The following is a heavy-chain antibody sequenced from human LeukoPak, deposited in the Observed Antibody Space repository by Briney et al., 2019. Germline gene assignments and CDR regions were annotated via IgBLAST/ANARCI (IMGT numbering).Heavy chain of an antibody. V-gene: IGHV4-4*07. J-gene: IGHJ4*02. CDR2: FYTSGTT. CDR1: GGSISTYS. Sequence: SETLSLTCTVSGGSISTYSWCWIRQAAGKRLEWIGCFYTSGTTNYNPSLKSRVAMSVDTSKNQFSLRLSSVTAADTAVYYCARPGNYDFWSPYEDWGPGSLVTVSS. CDR3: ARPGNYDFWSPYED. D-gene: IGHD3-3*01.